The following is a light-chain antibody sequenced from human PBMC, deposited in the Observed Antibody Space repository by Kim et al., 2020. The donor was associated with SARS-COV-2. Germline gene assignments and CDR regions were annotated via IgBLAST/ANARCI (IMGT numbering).Light chain of an antibody. Sequence: GQRVTISCSGSSSNIGSNPVNWYRQVPGTAPKLLVYGTNQRPSGVPDRFSDSKSGTSASLAISGLQSEDEADYYCTAWDDSLNVWVFGGGTKLTVL. CDR1: SSNIGSNP. V-gene: IGLV1-44*01. CDR3: TAWDDSLNVWV. CDR2: GTN. J-gene: IGLJ3*02.